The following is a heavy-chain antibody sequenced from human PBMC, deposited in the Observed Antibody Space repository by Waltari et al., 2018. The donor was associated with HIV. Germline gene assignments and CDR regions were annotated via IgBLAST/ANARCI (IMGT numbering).Heavy chain of an antibody. CDR3: ARDRRITIFGVANYYYYGMDV. V-gene: IGHV3-21*01. J-gene: IGHJ6*02. Sequence: VQLVVSGGGVAKLGGSVRLSCAASGFTFSSHSMNWVRKAPGKGLEWVSSISSSSSYIYYADSVKGRFTISRDNAKNSLYLQMNSLRAEDTAVYYCARDRRITIFGVANYYYYGMDVWGQGTTVTVSS. D-gene: IGHD3-3*01. CDR1: GFTFSSHS. CDR2: ISSSSSYI.